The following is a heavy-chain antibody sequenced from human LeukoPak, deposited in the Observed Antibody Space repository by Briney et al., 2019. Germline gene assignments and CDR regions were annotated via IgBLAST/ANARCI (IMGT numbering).Heavy chain of an antibody. D-gene: IGHD6-13*01. CDR1: GFTFSSYW. CDR2: IKQDGSEK. CDR3: AMTIAAEDY. Sequence: PGGSLRLSCAASGFTFSSYWMSWVRQAPGKGLEWVANIKQDGSEKFYVDSVKGRFIISRDNSKNSLYLQMSSLRAEDTAVYYCAMTIAAEDYWGQGTLVTVS. J-gene: IGHJ4*02. V-gene: IGHV3-7*01.